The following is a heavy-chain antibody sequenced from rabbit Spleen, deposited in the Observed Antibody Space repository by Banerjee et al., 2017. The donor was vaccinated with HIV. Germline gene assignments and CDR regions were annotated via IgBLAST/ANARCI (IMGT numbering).Heavy chain of an antibody. V-gene: IGHV1S7*01. CDR3: VREVAARFKL. CDR1: GFDFSSYY. D-gene: IGHD4-1*01. J-gene: IGHJ4*01. Sequence: QLKETGGGLVQPGGSLTLSCKASGFDFSSYYMSWVRQAPGKGLEWIGYFDPVFGITYFANWVNGRFTISSHNAQNTLFLQLNSLTAADTATYFCVREVAARFKLWGPGTLVTVS. CDR2: FDPVFGIT.